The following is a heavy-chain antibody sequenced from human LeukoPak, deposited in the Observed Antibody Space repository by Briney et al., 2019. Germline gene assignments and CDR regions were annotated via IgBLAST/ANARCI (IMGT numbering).Heavy chain of an antibody. J-gene: IGHJ4*02. V-gene: IGHV3-64D*06. CDR1: GFTFSTYV. CDR2: ISSNGDNT. Sequence: GGSLRLSCSVSGFTFSTYVMHWVGQAPGKALEYFSSISSNGDNTYYADSVKGRFTISRDNSKTTLYLKMSSLRADDTAVYYCVRGTGYWGQGKLVTVSS. CDR3: VRGTGY.